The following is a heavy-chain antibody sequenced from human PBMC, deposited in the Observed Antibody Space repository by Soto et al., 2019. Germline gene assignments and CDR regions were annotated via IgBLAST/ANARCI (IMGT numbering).Heavy chain of an antibody. CDR1: GFTFSSYS. CDR3: ASIVDTAVYNYYYAMDG. J-gene: IGHJ6*04. D-gene: IGHD5-18*01. CDR2: ISSGSGTI. V-gene: IGHV3-48*02. Sequence: PVGSLRLSCASSGFTFSSYSMNCVRHSPGKGPEWVSYISSGSGTIYYADSVKGRFTISRHNAKNSLYLQMNSLRDEDTAVYYCASIVDTAVYNYYYAMDGWGKATTLTVSS.